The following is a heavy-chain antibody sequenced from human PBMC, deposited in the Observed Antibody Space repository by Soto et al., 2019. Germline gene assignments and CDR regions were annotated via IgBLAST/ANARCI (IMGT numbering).Heavy chain of an antibody. J-gene: IGHJ4*02. CDR3: ATQRTTVSYYFDY. D-gene: IGHD4-17*01. Sequence: QLQLQESGSGLVKPSQTLSLTCAVSGGSISSGGYSWSWIRQPPGKGLEWIGYIYHSGSTYYNPSLKSRVTISVDRSKIQFSLKLSSVTAADTAVYYCATQRTTVSYYFDYWGQGTLVTVSS. V-gene: IGHV4-30-2*01. CDR1: GGSISSGGYS. CDR2: IYHSGST.